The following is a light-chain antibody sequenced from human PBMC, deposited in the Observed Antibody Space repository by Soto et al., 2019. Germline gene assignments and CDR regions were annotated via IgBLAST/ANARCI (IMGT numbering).Light chain of an antibody. CDR2: DAS. V-gene: IGKV3-11*01. Sequence: EIVLTQSPGTLVLSPGERATLSCRASQSVSSYLAWYQQKPGQAPRLLIYDASNRATGIPARFSGSGSGTDFTLTISSLEPEDFAVYYCQQRSSWPLITFGQGTRLEIK. J-gene: IGKJ5*01. CDR3: QQRSSWPLIT. CDR1: QSVSSY.